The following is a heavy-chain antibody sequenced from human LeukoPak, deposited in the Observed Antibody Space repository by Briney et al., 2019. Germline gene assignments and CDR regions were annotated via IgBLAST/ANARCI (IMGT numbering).Heavy chain of an antibody. Sequence: QAGGSLRLSCAASGFTFSSYSMNWVRQAPGRGLEWVSGISCNGGNTYYADSVKGRFTISRDNSRNTLYLQMNSLRAEDTAVYSCARVTGSNYDFWSGYHSGGAFDIWGQGTMVTVSS. CDR2: ISCNGGNT. CDR3: ARVTGSNYDFWSGYHSGGAFDI. D-gene: IGHD3-3*01. J-gene: IGHJ3*02. V-gene: IGHV3-23*01. CDR1: GFTFSSYS.